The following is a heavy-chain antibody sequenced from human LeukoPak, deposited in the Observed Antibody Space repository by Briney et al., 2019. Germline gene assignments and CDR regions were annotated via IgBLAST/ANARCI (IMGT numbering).Heavy chain of an antibody. CDR1: GGSISSDY. D-gene: IGHD1-7*01. V-gene: IGHV4-59*08. CDR3: ARRHWNSWCFYP. CDR2: IYYSGST. Sequence: SETLSLTCTVSGGSISSDYWNWLRQPPGKGLEWIGYIYYSGSTNYNPSLKSRVTISVDSSKNQFSLKVNSVTSADTAGYYCARRHWNSWCFYPWGQGTLVTVSS. J-gene: IGHJ5*02.